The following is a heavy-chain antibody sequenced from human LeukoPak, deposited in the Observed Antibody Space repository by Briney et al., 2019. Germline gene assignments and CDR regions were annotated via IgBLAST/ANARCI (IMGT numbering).Heavy chain of an antibody. V-gene: IGHV4-4*02. Sequence: SGTLSLTCAVSGGSISSSNWWSWVRQPPGKGLEWIGEIYHSGSTNYNPSLKSRVTISVDKSKNQFSLKLSSVTAADAAVYYCARDRGTPDYYDTSGYDYWGQGTLVTVPS. D-gene: IGHD3-22*01. J-gene: IGHJ4*02. CDR2: IYHSGST. CDR3: ARDRGTPDYYDTSGYDY. CDR1: GGSISSSNW.